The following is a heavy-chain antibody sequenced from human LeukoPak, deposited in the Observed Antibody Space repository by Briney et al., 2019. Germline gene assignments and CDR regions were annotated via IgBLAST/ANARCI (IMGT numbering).Heavy chain of an antibody. CDR2: IGTAGDT. D-gene: IGHD6-19*01. Sequence: GGSLRLSCAASGFTFSSYDMHWVRQATGKGLEWVSAIGTAGDTYYPGSVKGRFTTSRENAKNSLYLQMNSLRAEDTAVYYCARSGWYDAFDIWGQGTMVTVSS. V-gene: IGHV3-13*01. J-gene: IGHJ3*02. CDR3: ARSGWYDAFDI. CDR1: GFTFSSYD.